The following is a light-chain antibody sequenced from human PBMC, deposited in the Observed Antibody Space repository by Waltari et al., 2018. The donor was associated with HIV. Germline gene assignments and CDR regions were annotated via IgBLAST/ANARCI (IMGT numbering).Light chain of an antibody. Sequence: QSALNQPASVSGPPGQPTTISFGRTCSDGGGYHYVCWYPQHPGKAPKFMIYEVSNRPSGVSKRFSGSKSGNTASLTISGLQAEDEADYYCSSYTSTSTGVFGTGTKVTVL. CDR1: CSDGGGYHY. CDR2: EVS. V-gene: IGLV2-14*01. CDR3: SSYTSTSTGV. J-gene: IGLJ1*01.